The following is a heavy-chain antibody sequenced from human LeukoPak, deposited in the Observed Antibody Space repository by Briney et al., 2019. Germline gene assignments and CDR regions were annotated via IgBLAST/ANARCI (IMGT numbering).Heavy chain of an antibody. V-gene: IGHV7-4-1*02. CDR2: INTNTGNP. Sequence: ASVKVSCKASGYTLSSYAMNWVRQAPGQGLEWMGWINTNTGNPTYAQGFTGRFVFSLDTSVSTAYLQIISLKAEDTAVYYCAGQKTDYYDSSGFYIFDYWGQGTLVTVSS. J-gene: IGHJ4*02. CDR3: AGQKTDYYDSSGFYIFDY. CDR1: GYTLSSYA. D-gene: IGHD3-22*01.